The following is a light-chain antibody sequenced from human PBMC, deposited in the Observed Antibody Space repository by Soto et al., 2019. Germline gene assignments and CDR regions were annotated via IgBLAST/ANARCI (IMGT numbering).Light chain of an antibody. V-gene: IGLV1-40*01. CDR1: SSNIGATYH. Sequence: QSVLTQPPSVSGAPGQRVTISCTGSSSNIGATYHVHWYQQLPGTAPKLLIYGNSNRPSGVPDRFSGSKSGTSASLAITGLQAEDEADYYCQSYDSSLSGSVFGGGTKRTVL. CDR2: GNS. CDR3: QSYDSSLSGSV. J-gene: IGLJ3*02.